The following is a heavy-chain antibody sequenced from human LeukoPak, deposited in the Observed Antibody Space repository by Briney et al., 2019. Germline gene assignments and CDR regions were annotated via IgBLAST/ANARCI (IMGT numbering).Heavy chain of an antibody. CDR2: ITGSSTTI. V-gene: IGHV3-48*04. Sequence: GGSLRLSCAASGFTFSHYNMNWIRQAPGKGLEWVSYITGSSTTIYYADSVKGRFTISRDNAKNSLYLQMNSLRAEDTAVYYCAELGITMIGGVWGKGTTVTISS. J-gene: IGHJ6*04. D-gene: IGHD3-10*02. CDR1: GFTFSHYN. CDR3: AELGITMIGGV.